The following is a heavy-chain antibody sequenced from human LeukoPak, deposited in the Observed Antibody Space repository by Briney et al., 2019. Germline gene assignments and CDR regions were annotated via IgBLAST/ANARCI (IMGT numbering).Heavy chain of an antibody. CDR2: TNTNTGNP. J-gene: IGHJ6*02. Sequence: GASVKVSCKASGYTFTSYAMNWVRQAPGQGLEWMGWTNTNTGNPTYAQGFTGRFVFSLDTSVSTAYLQISSLKAEDTAVYYCARPTLYYYYYGMDVWGQGTTVTVSS. CDR1: GYTFTSYA. CDR3: ARPTLYYYYYGMDV. D-gene: IGHD3-16*01. V-gene: IGHV7-4-1*02.